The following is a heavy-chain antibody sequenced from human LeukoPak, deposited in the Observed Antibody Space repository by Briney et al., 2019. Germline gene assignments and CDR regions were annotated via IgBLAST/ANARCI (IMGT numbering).Heavy chain of an antibody. CDR3: TTDTRYERYYYGVDV. D-gene: IGHD1-1*01. J-gene: IGHJ6*02. CDR1: GFTFSNAW. Sequence: GGSLRRSCAASGFTFSNAWMSWVRQAPGKGLEWVGRIKSKTDGGTTDYAAPVKGRFTISRDDSKNTLYLQMDSLKTEDTAVYYCTTDTRYERYYYGVDVWGQGTTVTVSS. CDR2: IKSKTDGGTT. V-gene: IGHV3-15*01.